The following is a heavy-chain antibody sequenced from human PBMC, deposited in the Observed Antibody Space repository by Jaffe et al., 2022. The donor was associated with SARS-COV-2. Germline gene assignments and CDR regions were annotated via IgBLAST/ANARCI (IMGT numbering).Heavy chain of an antibody. Sequence: QVQLVQSGSELKKPGASVKVSCKASGYTFTSYAMNWVRQAPGQGLEWMGWINTNTGNPTYAQGFTGRFVFSLDTSVSTAYLQISSLKAEDTAVYYCATPIAVAGDSARSIPYYYYGMDVWGQGTTVTVSS. J-gene: IGHJ6*02. CDR3: ATPIAVAGDSARSIPYYYYGMDV. CDR2: INTNTGNP. V-gene: IGHV7-4-1*02. D-gene: IGHD6-19*01. CDR1: GYTFTSYA.